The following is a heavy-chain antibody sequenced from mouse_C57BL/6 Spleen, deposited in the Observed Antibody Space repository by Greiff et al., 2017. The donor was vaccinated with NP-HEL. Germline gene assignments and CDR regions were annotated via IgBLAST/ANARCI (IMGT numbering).Heavy chain of an antibody. CDR3: ARTESTVVANFDY. CDR1: GYTFTDYN. Sequence: VQLQQSGPELVKPGASVKMSCKASGYTFTDYNMHWVKQSHGKSLEWIGYINPNNGGTSYIQKFKGKATLTVNKSSSTAYMELRSLTSEDSAVYYCARTESTVVANFDYWGQGTTLTVSS. D-gene: IGHD1-1*01. V-gene: IGHV1-22*01. J-gene: IGHJ2*01. CDR2: INPNNGGT.